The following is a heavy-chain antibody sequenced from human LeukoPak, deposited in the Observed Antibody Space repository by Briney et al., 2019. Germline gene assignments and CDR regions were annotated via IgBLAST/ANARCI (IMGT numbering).Heavy chain of an antibody. CDR2: IRSKADNYAT. CDR1: GFTFSGSA. V-gene: IGHV3-73*01. D-gene: IGHD6-13*01. CDR3: RAAGGRDVDY. Sequence: GGSLRLSCAASGFTFSGSAMHWVRQASGKGLEWVGRIRSKADNYATIYAASVKGRFTISRDDSKNTAYLQMNSLKTEDTAVHYCRAAGGRDVDYWGQGTLVTVSS. J-gene: IGHJ4*02.